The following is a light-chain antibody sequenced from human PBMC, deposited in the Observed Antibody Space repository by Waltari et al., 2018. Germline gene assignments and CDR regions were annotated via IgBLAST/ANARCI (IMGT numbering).Light chain of an antibody. CDR3: SSYAGSNTWV. Sequence: QAALTQPRSVSGSPGQSVTISCTGTSSAIGGYNYVSWYQQHPDTAPKLMIYEVSKRPSGVSDRFSGSKSGNTASLTISGLQAEDEADYYCSSYAGSNTWVFGGGTRLTVL. V-gene: IGLV2-11*01. CDR2: EVS. CDR1: SSAIGGYNY. J-gene: IGLJ2*01.